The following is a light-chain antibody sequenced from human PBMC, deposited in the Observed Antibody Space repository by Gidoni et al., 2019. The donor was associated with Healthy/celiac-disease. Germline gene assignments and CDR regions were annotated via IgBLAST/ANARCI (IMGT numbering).Light chain of an antibody. V-gene: IGKV3-11*01. CDR2: YAA. Sequence: ESVLTQSPATLSLSPGERATLACRASQSVSCYLAWYQQKTGQATRSLIYYAANSATGLPARFIGSGSGTYFTLTIISLEPEYFSVYYCQPRLHWPPLCSFGQGTKLEIK. CDR3: QPRLHWPPLCS. CDR1: QSVSCY. J-gene: IGKJ2*04.